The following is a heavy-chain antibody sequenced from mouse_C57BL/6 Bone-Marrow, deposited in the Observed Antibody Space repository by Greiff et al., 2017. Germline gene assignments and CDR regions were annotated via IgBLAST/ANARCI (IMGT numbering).Heavy chain of an antibody. CDR1: GYAFSSSW. D-gene: IGHD2-1*01. Sequence: VQLQQSGPELVKPGASVKISCTASGYAFSSSWMNWVKQRPGKGLEWIGRIYPGDGDTNYNGKFKGKATLTADKTSSTAYMQLSSLTSEDAAVYFCARIRIYYGNYGYAMDYWGQGTSVTVSS. CDR3: ARIRIYYGNYGYAMDY. J-gene: IGHJ4*01. V-gene: IGHV1-82*01. CDR2: IYPGDGDT.